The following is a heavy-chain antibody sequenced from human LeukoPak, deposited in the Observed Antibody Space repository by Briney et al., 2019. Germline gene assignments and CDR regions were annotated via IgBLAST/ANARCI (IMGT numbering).Heavy chain of an antibody. CDR1: GYSIKTGYY. CDR2: IDYAGNT. CDR3: ARTRGGSGTFLSIIDY. V-gene: IGHV4-38-2*02. J-gene: IGHJ4*02. Sequence: PSETLSLNCSVSGYSIKTGYYWDWIRPSPGRGLEWIGNIDYAGNTYYNPSLNSRVTMSVDTSKNQFSLRLTAVTAADTATYYCARTRGGSGTFLSIIDYWGQGTLVTVSS. D-gene: IGHD3-10*01.